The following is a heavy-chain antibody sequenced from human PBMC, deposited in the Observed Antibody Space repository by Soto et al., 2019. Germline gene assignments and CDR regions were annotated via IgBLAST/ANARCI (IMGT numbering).Heavy chain of an antibody. CDR2: INPNSGGT. CDR1: GYTFTGYY. D-gene: IGHD5-18*01. Sequence: ASVKVSCKASGYTFTGYYMHWVRQAPGQGLEWMGWINPNSGGTNYAQKFQGWVTMTRDTSISTAYMELSRLRSDDTAVYYCARDRLSPVDTAMVIREGNYYYYGMDVWGQGTTVTVSS. V-gene: IGHV1-2*04. J-gene: IGHJ6*02. CDR3: ARDRLSPVDTAMVIREGNYYYYGMDV.